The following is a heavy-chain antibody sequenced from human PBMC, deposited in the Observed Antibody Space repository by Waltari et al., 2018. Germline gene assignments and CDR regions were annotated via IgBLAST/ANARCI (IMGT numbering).Heavy chain of an antibody. CDR3: ARDQRLGGAFDV. Sequence: EVQLVESGGGLVQPGGSLRLSCAASGFSFSYYTMNWVRQAPGKGLEWISYISTSSSTKYYADSVKGRFTISRDNAKNSLYLQMNSLRAEDTAVYYCARDQRLGGAFDVWGRGTMVTVSS. D-gene: IGHD7-27*01. CDR1: GFSFSYYT. CDR2: ISTSSSTK. V-gene: IGHV3-48*04. J-gene: IGHJ3*01.